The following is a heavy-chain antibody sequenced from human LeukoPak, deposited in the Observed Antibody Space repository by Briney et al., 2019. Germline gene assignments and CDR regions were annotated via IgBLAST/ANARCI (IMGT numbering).Heavy chain of an antibody. J-gene: IGHJ4*02. CDR2: IYHSGST. CDR1: GGSISSGAYY. D-gene: IGHD2-2*01. Sequence: SQTLSLTCTVSGGSISSGAYYWSWIRQPPGKGLEWIGYIYHSGSTYYNPSLKSRVTISVDRSESQFSLKLSSVTAADTAVYYCARGLWCSSTSCYPYYFDYWGQGTLVTVSS. V-gene: IGHV4-30-2*01. CDR3: ARGLWCSSTSCYPYYFDY.